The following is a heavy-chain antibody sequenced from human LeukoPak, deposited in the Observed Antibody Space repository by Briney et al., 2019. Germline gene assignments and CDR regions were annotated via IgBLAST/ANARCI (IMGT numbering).Heavy chain of an antibody. CDR3: AREASSSWYVGWFDP. CDR2: INHSGST. J-gene: IGHJ5*02. CDR1: GGSFSGYY. V-gene: IGHV4-34*01. D-gene: IGHD6-13*01. Sequence: SETLSLTCAVYGGSFSGYYWSWIRQPPGKGLEWIGEINHSGSTNYNPSLKSRVTMSVDTSKNQFSLKLSSVTAADTAVYYCAREASSSWYVGWFDPWGQGTLVTVSS.